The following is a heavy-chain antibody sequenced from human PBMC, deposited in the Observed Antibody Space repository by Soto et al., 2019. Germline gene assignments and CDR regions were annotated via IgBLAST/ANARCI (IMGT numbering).Heavy chain of an antibody. CDR2: INHSGST. Sequence: PSDTLSLTCAVYGGSFSGYYWSWIRQPPGKGLEWIGEINHSGSTNYNPSLKSRVTISVDTSKNQFSLKLSSVTAADTAVYYCARTGLRYFDWLLYNNWFDPCGDGTTVPV. CDR3: ARTGLRYFDWLLYNNWFDP. CDR1: GGSFSGYY. D-gene: IGHD3-9*01. J-gene: IGHJ5*02. V-gene: IGHV4-34*01.